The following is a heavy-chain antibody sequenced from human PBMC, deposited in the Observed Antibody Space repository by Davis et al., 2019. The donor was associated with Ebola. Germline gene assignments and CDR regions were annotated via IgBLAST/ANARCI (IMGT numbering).Heavy chain of an antibody. CDR3: ARLRLYIGYYFDY. CDR1: GYTFTSYD. J-gene: IGHJ4*02. V-gene: IGHV1-8*01. D-gene: IGHD3-16*01. CDR2: MNPNSGNT. Sequence: ASVKVSCKASGYTFTSYDINWVRQATGQGLEWMGWMNPNSGNTGYAQKFQGRVTITADESTSTAYMELSSLRSEDTAVYYCARLRLYIGYYFDYWGQGTLVTVSS.